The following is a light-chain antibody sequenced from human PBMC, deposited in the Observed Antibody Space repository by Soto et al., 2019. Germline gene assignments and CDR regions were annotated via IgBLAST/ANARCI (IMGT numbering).Light chain of an antibody. Sequence: DIQMTQSPSTLPASVGDRVTITCRASQSISNWLAWYQQKPGKAPNLLIYDASTLENGVPSRFSGSGSGTEFTLTISSLQPDDFATYYCQQYNSYSTFGQGTKVDI. CDR1: QSISNW. CDR2: DAS. V-gene: IGKV1-5*01. CDR3: QQYNSYST. J-gene: IGKJ1*01.